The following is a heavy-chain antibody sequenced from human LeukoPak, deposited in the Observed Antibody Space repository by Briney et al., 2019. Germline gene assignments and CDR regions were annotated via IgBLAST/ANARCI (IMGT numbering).Heavy chain of an antibody. CDR2: ISAYNGNT. Sequence: ASVKVSCKASGYTFTSYGISWVRQAPGQGLEWMGWISAYNGNTNYAQKLQGRVTMTTDTSTSTAYMELSRLRSDDTAVYYCAREYRCSGGSCYGESQLDYWGQGTLVTVSS. CDR3: AREYRCSGGSCYGESQLDY. J-gene: IGHJ4*02. CDR1: GYTFTSYG. V-gene: IGHV1-18*01. D-gene: IGHD2-15*01.